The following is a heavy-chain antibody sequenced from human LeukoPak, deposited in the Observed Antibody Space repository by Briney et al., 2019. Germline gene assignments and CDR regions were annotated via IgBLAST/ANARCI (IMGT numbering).Heavy chain of an antibody. CDR3: ARDGPWGGYDPYYYYYYMDV. CDR2: INSDGSST. Sequence: GGSLRLSCAASGFTSSSYWMHWVRQAPGKGLVWVSRINSDGSSTSYADSVKGRFTISRDNAKNTLYLQMNSLRAEDTAVYYCARDGPWGGYDPYYYYYYMDVWGKGTTVTVSS. V-gene: IGHV3-74*01. J-gene: IGHJ6*03. CDR1: GFTSSSYW. D-gene: IGHD5-12*01.